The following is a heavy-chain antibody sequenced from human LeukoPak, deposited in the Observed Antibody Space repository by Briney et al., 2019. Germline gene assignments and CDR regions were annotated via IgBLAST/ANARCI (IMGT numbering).Heavy chain of an antibody. CDR2: INHSGST. J-gene: IGHJ4*02. Sequence: KSSETLSLTCAVYGGSFSGYYWSWIRQPPGKGLEWIGEINHSGSTNYNPSLKSRVTISVDTSKNQFSLKLSPVTAADTAVYYCARGFCSGGSCSITRDYWGQGTLVTVSS. D-gene: IGHD2-15*01. CDR3: ARGFCSGGSCSITRDY. CDR1: GGSFSGYY. V-gene: IGHV4-34*01.